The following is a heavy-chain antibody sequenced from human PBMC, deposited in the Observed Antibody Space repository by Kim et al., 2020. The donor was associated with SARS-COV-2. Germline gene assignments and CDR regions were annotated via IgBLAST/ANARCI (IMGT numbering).Heavy chain of an antibody. CDR2: ISSSSSYI. J-gene: IGHJ4*02. D-gene: IGHD3-9*01. CDR1: GFTFSSYS. V-gene: IGHV3-21*01. Sequence: GGSLRLSCEASGFTFSSYSMNWVRQAPGKGLEWVSSISSSSSYIYYADSVKGRFTISRDNAKNSLYLQMNSLRAEDTAVYYCASSGLRYVDWFPNMEDYWGQGNLVNGPS. CDR3: ASSGLRYVDWFPNMEDY.